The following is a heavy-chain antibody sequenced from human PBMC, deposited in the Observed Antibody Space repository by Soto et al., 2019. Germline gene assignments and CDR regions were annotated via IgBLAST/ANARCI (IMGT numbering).Heavy chain of an antibody. Sequence: QVQLQQWGAGLLKPSETLSLTCAVYGGSFSGYYWSWIRQPPGKGLEWIGEINHSGSTNYNPSLKSRVTISVDTSKNQFSLKLSSVTAADTAVYYCARSVHDYVWGSYRYSYYYYGMDVWGQGTTVTVSS. CDR1: GGSFSGYY. J-gene: IGHJ6*02. CDR3: ARSVHDYVWGSYRYSYYYYGMDV. V-gene: IGHV4-34*01. CDR2: INHSGST. D-gene: IGHD3-16*02.